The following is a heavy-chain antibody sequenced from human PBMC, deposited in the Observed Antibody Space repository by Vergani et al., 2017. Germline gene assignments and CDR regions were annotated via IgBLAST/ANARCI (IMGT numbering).Heavy chain of an antibody. D-gene: IGHD4-17*01. J-gene: IGHJ5*02. Sequence: EVQLVESGGGLVQPGGSLRLSCAASGFSLSRFWMSWVRQAPEKGLEWVAHISPDGSATSYVDSVKGRFTISRENTKNSLYLQMNSLRAEDTAVYYCAREMTTVTRGLGWFDPWGQGTLVTVSS. CDR2: ISPDGSAT. CDR3: AREMTTVTRGLGWFDP. V-gene: IGHV3-7*01. CDR1: GFSLSRFW.